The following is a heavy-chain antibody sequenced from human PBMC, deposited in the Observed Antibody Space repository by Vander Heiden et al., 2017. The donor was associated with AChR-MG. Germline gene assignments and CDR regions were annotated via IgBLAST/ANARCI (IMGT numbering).Heavy chain of an antibody. CDR2: INTKTDGATT. CDR1: GFTSSNTC. Sequence: EVQLVESGGGLVKPGGSLRLSCAASGFTSSNTCMSWPRQATGKGLEWVGRINTKTDGATTDYAAPVKGRFTISRDDSTNTLYLQMNGLKTEDTAVYYCSTVTGAGPLGWFDPWGQGTLVTVSA. CDR3: STVTGAGPLGWFDP. J-gene: IGHJ5*02. V-gene: IGHV3-15*01. D-gene: IGHD6-19*01.